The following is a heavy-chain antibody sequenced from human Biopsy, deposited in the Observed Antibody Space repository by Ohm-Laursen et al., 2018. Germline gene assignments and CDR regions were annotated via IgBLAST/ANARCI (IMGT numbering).Heavy chain of an antibody. Sequence: SDTLSLTCTVFGGDINNYYWIWIRQPAGKGLEWIGRIYPGGSTKDNPSLKSRFTMSVDTSKKQLSLRLRSVTAADTAMYYCASVVLGPTNDAFDLWGQGTMVVVSS. D-gene: IGHD3-22*01. CDR2: IYPGGST. J-gene: IGHJ3*01. CDR1: GGDINNYY. V-gene: IGHV4-4*07. CDR3: ASVVLGPTNDAFDL.